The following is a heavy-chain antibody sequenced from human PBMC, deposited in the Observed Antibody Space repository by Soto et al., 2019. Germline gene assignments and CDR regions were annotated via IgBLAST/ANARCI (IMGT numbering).Heavy chain of an antibody. CDR3: ARGRYCSATTCIRVFHV. Sequence: SETLSLTCAVYGESFSGHYWTWIRQPPGKGLEWIGEIDHGGSSTYNPSLKSRVAMSVDTSKNQVSLRLTSVTAADTAVYYCARGRYCSATTCIRVFHVWGQGNMVTVSS. CDR1: GESFSGHY. CDR2: IDHGGSS. J-gene: IGHJ3*01. D-gene: IGHD2-2*01. V-gene: IGHV4-34*01.